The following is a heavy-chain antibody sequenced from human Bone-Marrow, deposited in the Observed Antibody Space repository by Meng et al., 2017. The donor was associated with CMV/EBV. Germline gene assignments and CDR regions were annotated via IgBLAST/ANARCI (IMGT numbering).Heavy chain of an antibody. Sequence: GGSLRLSCAASGFTFSSYAMTWVRQAPGKGLEWVSTIGGSGGSTYHADSVKGRFTISRDNPKNTLYLQMNSLRAEDTAIYYCARVLRVPASTKMLLDYWGQGTLVTVSS. J-gene: IGHJ4*02. V-gene: IGHV3-23*01. CDR3: ARVLRVPASTKMLLDY. CDR1: GFTFSSYA. D-gene: IGHD2-2*01. CDR2: IGGSGGST.